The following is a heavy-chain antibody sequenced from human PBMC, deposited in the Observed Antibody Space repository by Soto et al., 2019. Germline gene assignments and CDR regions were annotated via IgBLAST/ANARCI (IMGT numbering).Heavy chain of an antibody. CDR3: ARNTYYYDSSGYYGYYYYYGMDV. V-gene: IGHV5-51*01. J-gene: IGHJ6*02. CDR2: IYPGDSDT. CDR1: GYSFTSYW. Sequence: GESRKISCKGSGYSFTSYWIGWVRQMPGKGLEWMGIIYPGDSDTRYSPSFQGQVTISADKSISTAYLQWSSLKASDTAMYYCARNTYYYDSSGYYGYYYYYGMDVWGQGTTVTVSS. D-gene: IGHD3-22*01.